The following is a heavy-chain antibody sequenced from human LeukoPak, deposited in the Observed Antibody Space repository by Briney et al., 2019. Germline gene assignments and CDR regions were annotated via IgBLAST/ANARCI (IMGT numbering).Heavy chain of an antibody. V-gene: IGHV3-48*02. CDR3: VRDREQSFDY. CDR2: ITSSSTII. D-gene: IGHD1/OR15-1a*01. J-gene: IGHJ4*02. Sequence: GGSLRLSCAASGFTFSNYSMNWVRQAPGKGLEWVSYITSSSTIIYYADSVKGRFAISRDNAKNSLFLQMNSLRDEDTAVYYCVRDREQSFDYWGQGILVTVSS. CDR1: GFTFSNYS.